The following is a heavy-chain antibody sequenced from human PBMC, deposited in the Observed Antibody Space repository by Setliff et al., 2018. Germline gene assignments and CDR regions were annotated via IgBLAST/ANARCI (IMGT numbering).Heavy chain of an antibody. V-gene: IGHV4-59*11. J-gene: IGHJ3*02. CDR2: IYYSGNT. D-gene: IGHD3-3*01. Sequence: LETLSLTCSVSGGSIDSHYWSWIRQPPGKGLEWIGSIYYSGNTNYNPSLKSRVTISIDTSKNQFSLKLSSVTAADTAVYHCARGKTFFGAFIRACDIWGQGRMVTV. CDR3: ARGKTFFGAFIRACDI. CDR1: GGSIDSHY.